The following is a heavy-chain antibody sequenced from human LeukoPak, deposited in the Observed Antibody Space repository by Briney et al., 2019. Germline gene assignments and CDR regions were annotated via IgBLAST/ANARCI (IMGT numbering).Heavy chain of an antibody. V-gene: IGHV1-69*01. CDR2: IIPIFGTA. CDR3: ARPLQPVPRGSSGYDLSGMDV. Sequence: SVKVSCKAPGGTFSSYAISWVRQAPGHGLEWMGGIIPIFGTANYAQKFQGRVTITADESTSTAYMELSSLRSEDTAVYYCARPLQPVPRGSSGYDLSGMDVWGKGTTVTVSS. CDR1: GGTFSSYA. J-gene: IGHJ6*04. D-gene: IGHD5-12*01.